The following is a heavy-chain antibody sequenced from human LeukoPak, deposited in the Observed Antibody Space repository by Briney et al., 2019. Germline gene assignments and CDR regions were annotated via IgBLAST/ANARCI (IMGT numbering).Heavy chain of an antibody. CDR3: AKGGIRSGAFDI. CDR2: FYYSGGT. V-gene: IGHV4-59*01. D-gene: IGHD6-13*01. CDR1: GGSISNYY. Sequence: SETLSLTCAVSGGSISNYYWSWIRQPPGKGLEWIGYFYYSGGTSYNTSLKSRVTISVATSKNQFSLKLSSVTAADTAVYYCAKGGIRSGAFDIWGQGTRATVSS. J-gene: IGHJ3*02.